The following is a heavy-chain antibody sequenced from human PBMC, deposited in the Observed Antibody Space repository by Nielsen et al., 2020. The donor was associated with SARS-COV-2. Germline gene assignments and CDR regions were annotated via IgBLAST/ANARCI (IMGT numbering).Heavy chain of an antibody. D-gene: IGHD3-22*01. Sequence: WIRQPPGKGLEWVAVISYDGSNKYYADSVKGRFTISRDNSKNTLYLQMNSLRAEDTAVYYCARGASYYYDGSGYSDFDYWGQGTLVTVSS. V-gene: IGHV3-30-3*01. CDR3: ARGASYYYDGSGYSDFDY. J-gene: IGHJ4*02. CDR2: ISYDGSNK.